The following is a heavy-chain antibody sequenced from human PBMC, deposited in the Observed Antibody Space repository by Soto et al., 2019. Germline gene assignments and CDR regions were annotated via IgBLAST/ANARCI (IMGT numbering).Heavy chain of an antibody. CDR2: IDPSDSYT. Sequence: GETLKISCKGSGYSFTSYWISWVRQMPGKGLEWMGRIDPSDSYTNYSPSFQGHVTISADKSISTAYLQWSSLKASDTAMYYCAGSVSSGYGMDVWGQGTTVTVSS. CDR1: GYSFTSYW. V-gene: IGHV5-10-1*01. CDR3: AGSVSSGYGMDV. J-gene: IGHJ6*02. D-gene: IGHD6-25*01.